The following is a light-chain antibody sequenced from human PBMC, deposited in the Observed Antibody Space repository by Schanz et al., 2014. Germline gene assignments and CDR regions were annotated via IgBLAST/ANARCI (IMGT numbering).Light chain of an antibody. CDR1: TSNIGSNV. Sequence: QSVLTQPPSASGTPGQTVTISSSGSTSNIGSNVVNWYQHLPGTAPKLLIYANDQRPSGVPDRFSGSKSGTSASLAISGLQADDEAVYYCQSYDSSLSGWVFGGGTKLTVL. J-gene: IGLJ3*02. CDR3: QSYDSSLSGWV. CDR2: AND. V-gene: IGLV1-44*01.